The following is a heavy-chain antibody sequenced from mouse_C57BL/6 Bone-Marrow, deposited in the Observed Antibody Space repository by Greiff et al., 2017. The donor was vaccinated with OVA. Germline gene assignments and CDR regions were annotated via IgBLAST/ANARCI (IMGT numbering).Heavy chain of an antibody. J-gene: IGHJ4*01. D-gene: IGHD2-2*01. V-gene: IGHV2-9-1*01. CDR1: GFSLTSYA. CDR3: AREDVVRDYYAMDY. CDR2: IWTGGGT. Sequence: VQLQQSGPGLVAPSQSLSITCTVSGFSLTSYALSWVRQPPGKGLEWLGVIWTGGGTNYNSALKSRLSISKDNSKSQVFLKMNSLQTDDTARYYCAREDVVRDYYAMDYWGQGTSVTVSS.